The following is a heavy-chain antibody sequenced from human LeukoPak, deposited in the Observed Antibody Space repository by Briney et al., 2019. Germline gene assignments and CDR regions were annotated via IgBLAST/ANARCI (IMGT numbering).Heavy chain of an antibody. J-gene: IGHJ5*02. CDR1: GYTFSTYY. CDR2: NNPSGDST. D-gene: IGHD1-1*01. Sequence: GASVKVSCKASGYTFSTYYIHWVRQAPGQGLEWMGINNPSGDSTTYAQKFQGRVTMTKDTSTSTVFMELSSLRSEDTAVYYCARGLGGTTLRSDWFDPWGQGTLVTVSS. V-gene: IGHV1-46*01. CDR3: ARGLGGTTLRSDWFDP.